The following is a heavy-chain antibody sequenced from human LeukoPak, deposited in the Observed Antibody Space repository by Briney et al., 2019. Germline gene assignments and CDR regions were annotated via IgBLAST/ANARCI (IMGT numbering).Heavy chain of an antibody. V-gene: IGHV3-21*01. CDR1: GFTFSSYS. D-gene: IGHD4-11*01. J-gene: IGHJ4*02. CDR2: ISSSSYI. CDR3: ASPLQGEYYFDY. Sequence: GGSLRLSCAASGFTFSSYSMNWVRQAPGKGLEWVSSISSSSYIYYADSVKGRFTISRDNAKNSLYLQMNGLRAEDTAVYYCASPLQGEYYFDYWGQGTLVTVSS.